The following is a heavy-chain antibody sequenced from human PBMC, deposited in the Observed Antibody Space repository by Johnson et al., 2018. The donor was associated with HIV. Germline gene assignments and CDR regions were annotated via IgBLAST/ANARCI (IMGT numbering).Heavy chain of an antibody. Sequence: QVQLVESGGGLVKPGGSLRLSCAASGFTFGDYYMSWIRQAPGKGLEWVSYISRSGSTIYYADSVKGRFTISRDTSKNTLYLQMNSLRAQDTAVYYCARGPTYYYDSSGYWSDAFDIWGQGTMVTVSS. V-gene: IGHV3-11*01. D-gene: IGHD3-22*01. CDR2: ISRSGSTI. J-gene: IGHJ3*02. CDR1: GFTFGDYY. CDR3: ARGPTYYYDSSGYWSDAFDI.